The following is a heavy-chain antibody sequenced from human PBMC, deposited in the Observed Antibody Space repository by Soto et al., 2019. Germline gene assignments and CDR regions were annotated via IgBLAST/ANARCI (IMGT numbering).Heavy chain of an antibody. CDR3: ARAWSGPYFDY. D-gene: IGHD3-3*01. V-gene: IGHV4-30-4*01. J-gene: IGHJ4*02. CDR1: GGSISSGDYY. Sequence: SETLSLTCDVYGGSISSGDYYWSWIRQPPGKGLEWIGYIYYSGSTYYNPSLKSRVTISVDTSKNQFSLKLSSVTAADTAVYYCARAWSGPYFDYWGQGTLVTVSS. CDR2: IYYSGST.